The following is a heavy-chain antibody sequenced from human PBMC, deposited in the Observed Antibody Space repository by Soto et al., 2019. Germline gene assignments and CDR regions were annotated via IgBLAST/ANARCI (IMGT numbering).Heavy chain of an antibody. CDR3: ARVRDPSYDSSGYFPIWYAMDV. CDR1: GGNFSSYA. CDR2: IIPIFGTA. Sequence: SVKDSCKASGGNFSSYAISWVRQAPGHGLEWMVGIIPIFGTANYAQKFQGRVTITADKSTSTAYMELSSLRSEDTAVYYCARVRDPSYDSSGYFPIWYAMDVWGQGTTVAVSS. V-gene: IGHV1-69*06. J-gene: IGHJ6*02. D-gene: IGHD3-22*01.